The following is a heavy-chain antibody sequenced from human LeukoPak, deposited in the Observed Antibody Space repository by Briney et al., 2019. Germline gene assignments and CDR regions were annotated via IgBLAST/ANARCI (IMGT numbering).Heavy chain of an antibody. D-gene: IGHD2-2*01. CDR3: ARDLGYCSSTSCKESKAFDI. CDR1: GGSISSYY. CDR2: IYHSGST. V-gene: IGHV4-59*12. Sequence: SETLSLTCTVSGGSISSYYWSWIRQPPGKGLEWIGYIYHSGSTYYNPSLKSRVTISVDRSKNQFSLKLSSVTAADTAVYYCARDLGYCSSTSCKESKAFDIWGQGTMVTVSS. J-gene: IGHJ3*02.